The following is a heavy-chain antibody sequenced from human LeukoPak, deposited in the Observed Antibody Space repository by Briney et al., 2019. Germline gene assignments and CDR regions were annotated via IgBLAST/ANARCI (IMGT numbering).Heavy chain of an antibody. V-gene: IGHV4-59*01. CDR1: GGSISSYY. J-gene: IGHJ6*03. D-gene: IGHD4-17*01. Sequence: SETLSLTCTVSGGSISSYYWSWIRQPPGKGLEWIGYIYYSGSTNYNPSLKSRVTISVDTSKNQFSLKLSSVTAADTAVYYCARVRWWTTVTTDDYYYMDVWGKGTTVTISS. CDR2: IYYSGST. CDR3: ARVRWWTTVTTDDYYYMDV.